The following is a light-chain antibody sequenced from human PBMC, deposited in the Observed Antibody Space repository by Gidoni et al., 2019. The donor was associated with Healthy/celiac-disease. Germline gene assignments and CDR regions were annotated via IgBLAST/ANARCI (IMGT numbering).Light chain of an antibody. V-gene: IGKV1-39*01. CDR3: QQSYSNPRR. CDR2: AAS. CDR1: QSISSY. J-gene: IGKJ2*04. Sequence: DIQMTQSPSSLSASVGDRVTITCRASQSISSYLNWYQQKPGKAPKLLIYAASSLQSGVPSRFSGSGSGTDFTLTISSLQPEDFATYYCQQSYSNPRRFGQGTKLEIK.